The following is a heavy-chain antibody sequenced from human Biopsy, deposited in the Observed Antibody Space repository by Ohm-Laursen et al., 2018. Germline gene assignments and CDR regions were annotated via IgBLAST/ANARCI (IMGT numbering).Heavy chain of an antibody. J-gene: IGHJ5*02. CDR1: GGSISNNNYY. V-gene: IGHV4-39*01. D-gene: IGHD3-22*01. Sequence: TLSLTCTVSGGSISNNNYYWGWIRQPPGKGLEWIGSIFYRGSTHYKPSLKSRVNISVDTSKNQFSLKLNSVAAADTAVYYCARDYDTSGYYYVSWGQGTLVTVSS. CDR2: IFYRGST. CDR3: ARDYDTSGYYYVS.